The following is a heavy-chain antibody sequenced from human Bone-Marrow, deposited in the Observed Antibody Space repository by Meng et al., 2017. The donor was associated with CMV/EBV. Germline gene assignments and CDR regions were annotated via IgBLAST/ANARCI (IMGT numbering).Heavy chain of an antibody. V-gene: IGHV3-9*01. CDR2: ISWNSGSI. D-gene: IGHD6-6*01. CDR1: GFTFDDYA. CDR3: AGSIAAHSNGDY. Sequence: SLKISCAASGFTFDDYAMHWVRQAPGKGLEWVSGISWNSGSIGYADSVKGRFTISRDNSKNTLYLQMNSLRVEDTAVYYCAGSIAAHSNGDYWGQGTRVTVYS. J-gene: IGHJ4*02.